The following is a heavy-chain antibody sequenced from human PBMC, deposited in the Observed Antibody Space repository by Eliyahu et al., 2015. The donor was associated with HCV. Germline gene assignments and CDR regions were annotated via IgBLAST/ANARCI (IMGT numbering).Heavy chain of an antibody. CDR3: AKGLSTTIFGVNTVLDS. J-gene: IGHJ4*02. CDR2: LSGNGGST. D-gene: IGHD3-3*01. Sequence: EVLLLQSGGGLVQPGGSLRLSCAASGFXFXXYAMSWVRQAPGKGLEWVSTLSGNGGSTHYADFAKGRFTIPRDNSKNTLYLQMNGLRDEDTAVYYCAKGLSTTIFGVNTVLDSWGQGTLVTVSS. V-gene: IGHV3-23*01. CDR1: GFXFXXYA.